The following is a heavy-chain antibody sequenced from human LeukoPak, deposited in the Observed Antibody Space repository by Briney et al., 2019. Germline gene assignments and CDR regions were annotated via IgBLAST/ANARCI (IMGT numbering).Heavy chain of an antibody. CDR2: INPNSGGT. CDR3: ARGASIPIFGVVILEGGFDP. Sequence: ASVKVSCTASGYTFTGYYMHWVRQAPGQGLEWMGWINPNSGGTNYAQKFQGRVTMTRYTSISTAYMELSRLRSDDTAVYYCARGASIPIFGVVILEGGFDPWGQGTLVTVSS. D-gene: IGHD3-3*01. J-gene: IGHJ5*02. CDR1: GYTFTGYY. V-gene: IGHV1-2*02.